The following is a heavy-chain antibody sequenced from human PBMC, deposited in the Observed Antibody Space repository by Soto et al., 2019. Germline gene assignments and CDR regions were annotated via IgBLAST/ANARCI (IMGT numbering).Heavy chain of an antibody. CDR1: GFTFSSYW. CDR2: INSDGSST. D-gene: IGHD6-13*01. Sequence: VQLVESGGGLVQPGGSLRLSCAASGFTFSSYWMHWVRQAPGKGLVWVSRINSDGSSTSYADSVKGRFTISRDNAKNTLYLQMNSLRAEDTAVYYCARTRGYSSSWYKPEYYFDYWGQGTLVTVSS. J-gene: IGHJ4*02. CDR3: ARTRGYSSSWYKPEYYFDY. V-gene: IGHV3-74*01.